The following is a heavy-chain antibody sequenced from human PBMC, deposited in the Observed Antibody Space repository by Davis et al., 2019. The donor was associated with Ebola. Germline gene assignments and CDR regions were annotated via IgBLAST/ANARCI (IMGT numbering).Heavy chain of an antibody. V-gene: IGHV3-30*18. CDR2: ISYDGSNK. CDR1: GFTFSSYG. Sequence: PGGSLRLSCAASGFTFSSYGMHWVRQAPGKGLEWVAVISYDGSNKYYADSVKGRFTISRDNSKNTLYLQMNSLRAEDTAVYYCAKDYSSGWYRNYYGMDVWGQGTTVTVSS. CDR3: AKDYSSGWYRNYYGMDV. J-gene: IGHJ6*02. D-gene: IGHD6-19*01.